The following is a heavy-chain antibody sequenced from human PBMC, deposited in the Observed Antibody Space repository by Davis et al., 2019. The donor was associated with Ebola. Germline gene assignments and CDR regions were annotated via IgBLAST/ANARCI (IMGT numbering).Heavy chain of an antibody. V-gene: IGHV4-59*04. CDR3: ASLRQTYDSSGYSQPFDF. D-gene: IGHD3-22*01. CDR1: GGSIRGYY. J-gene: IGHJ4*02. CDR2: FYYSGTT. Sequence: SETLSLTCTVSGGSIRGYYWSWIRQAPGKGLEWIGTFYYSGTTFYNPSLKSRITVSVDPSKNQFSLKLNSATAADTAVYYCASLRQTYDSSGYSQPFDFWGQGSLVTVSS.